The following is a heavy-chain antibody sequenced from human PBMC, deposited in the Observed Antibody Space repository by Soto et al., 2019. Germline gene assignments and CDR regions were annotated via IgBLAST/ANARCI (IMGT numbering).Heavy chain of an antibody. CDR3: ARVKRIAVAGPGGDY. J-gene: IGHJ4*02. Sequence: ASVKVSCKASGYTFTCYYMHCVRQAPGQGLEWMGWINPNSGGTNYAQKFQGRVTMTRDTSISTAYMELSRLRSDDTAVYYCARVKRIAVAGPGGDYLGQGTLVTGS. D-gene: IGHD6-19*01. V-gene: IGHV1-2*02. CDR2: INPNSGGT. CDR1: GYTFTCYY.